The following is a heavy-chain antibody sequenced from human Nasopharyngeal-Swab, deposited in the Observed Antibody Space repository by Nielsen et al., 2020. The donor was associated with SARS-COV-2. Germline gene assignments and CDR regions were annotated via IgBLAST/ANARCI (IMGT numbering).Heavy chain of an antibody. Sequence: GGSLRLSCAASGFTFSSYAMNWVRQAPGKGLEWVSGISGSGGSTYYADSVKSRFTISRDNSKNTLYLQMNSLRAEDTAVYYCAKERVEQGAFDIWGQGTMVTVSS. CDR1: GFTFSSYA. D-gene: IGHD1/OR15-1a*01. CDR2: ISGSGGST. J-gene: IGHJ3*02. CDR3: AKERVEQGAFDI. V-gene: IGHV3-23*01.